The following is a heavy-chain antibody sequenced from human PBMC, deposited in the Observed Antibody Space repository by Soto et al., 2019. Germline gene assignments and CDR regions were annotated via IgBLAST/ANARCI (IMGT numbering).Heavy chain of an antibody. Sequence: QVQLVESGGGVVQPGRSLRLSCAASGFTFSSYAMHWVRQAPGKGLEWVAVIAYDGSNKYYADSVKSRFTISRDNSKNKLYLQKISRRDKDTAVYYSARGGSGWYKDGMDVWGQGTTVTVSS. J-gene: IGHJ6*02. V-gene: IGHV3-30-3*01. CDR3: ARGGSGWYKDGMDV. CDR1: GFTFSSYA. CDR2: IAYDGSNK. D-gene: IGHD6-19*01.